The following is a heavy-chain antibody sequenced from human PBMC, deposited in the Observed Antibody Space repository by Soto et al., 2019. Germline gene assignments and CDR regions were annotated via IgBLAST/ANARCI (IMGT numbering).Heavy chain of an antibody. CDR1: EITFSAYA. D-gene: IGHD1-26*01. CDR3: AKRRGATFLVDH. Sequence: EVQLSESGGGVAQPGGSLRLSCAASEITFSAYAMGWVRQTPGKGLEWVSGISANTLGTYYADSVKGRFTVSRDNSNNILYLQMSFLRAEDTALYYCAKRRGATFLVDHWGQGTLVTVSS. V-gene: IGHV3-23*01. CDR2: ISANTLGT. J-gene: IGHJ4*02.